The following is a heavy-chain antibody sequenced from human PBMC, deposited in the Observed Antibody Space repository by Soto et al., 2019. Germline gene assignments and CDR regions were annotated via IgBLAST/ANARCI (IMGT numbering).Heavy chain of an antibody. CDR2: INHSGST. V-gene: IGHV4-34*01. D-gene: IGHD2-2*01. CDR1: GGSFSGYY. J-gene: IGHJ6*02. Sequence: SETLSLTCAVYGGSFSGYYWSWIRQPPGKGLEWIGEINHSGSTNYNPSLKSRVTISVDTSKNQFSLKQSSVTAADTAVYYCARERLGYCSSTSCYQYGMDVWGQGTTVTVSS. CDR3: ARERLGYCSSTSCYQYGMDV.